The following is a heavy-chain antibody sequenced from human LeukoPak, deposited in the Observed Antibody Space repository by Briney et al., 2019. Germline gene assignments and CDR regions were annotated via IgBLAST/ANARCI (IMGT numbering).Heavy chain of an antibody. CDR2: ISWNSGSI. V-gene: IGHV3-9*01. D-gene: IGHD6-13*01. CDR1: GFTFDDYA. Sequence: GRSLRLSCAASGFTFDDYAMHWVRQAPGKGPEWVSGISWNSGSIGYADSVKGRFTISRDNAKNSLYLQMNSLRAEDTALYYCAKDMSRQQLVLFDYWGQGTLVTVSS. J-gene: IGHJ4*02. CDR3: AKDMSRQQLVLFDY.